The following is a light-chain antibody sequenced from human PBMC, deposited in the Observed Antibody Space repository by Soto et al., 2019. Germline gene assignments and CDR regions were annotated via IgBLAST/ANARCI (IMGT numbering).Light chain of an antibody. CDR3: QQRSTWSYT. Sequence: EIVLTHSPGTLSLSPGERATLSCRASQSVGSTLAWYQQKPGQPPGLLIYDAFSRATGIPARFSGGGSGSDFTLTISSLEAGDSAVYYCQQRSTWSYTFGQGTRLEIK. V-gene: IGKV3-11*01. CDR1: QSVGST. J-gene: IGKJ2*01. CDR2: DAF.